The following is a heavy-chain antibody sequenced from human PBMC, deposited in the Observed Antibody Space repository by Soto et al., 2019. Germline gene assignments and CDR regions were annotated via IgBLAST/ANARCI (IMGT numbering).Heavy chain of an antibody. D-gene: IGHD3-22*01. J-gene: IGHJ4*02. V-gene: IGHV3-33*06. Sequence: GGSLRLSCAASGFTFSSYGMHWVRQAPGKGLEWVAVIWYDGSNKYYADSVKGRFTISRDNSKNTLYLQMNSLRAEDTAVDYCSKDPDSSGSTSWPRDYWGQGTLVTVSS. CDR2: IWYDGSNK. CDR3: SKDPDSSGSTSWPRDY. CDR1: GFTFSSYG.